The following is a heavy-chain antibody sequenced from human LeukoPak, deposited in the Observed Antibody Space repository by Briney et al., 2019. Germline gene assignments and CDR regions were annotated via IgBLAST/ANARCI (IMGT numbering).Heavy chain of an antibody. J-gene: IGHJ2*01. CDR3: ARESRYYDSSGYYYGYFDL. D-gene: IGHD3-22*01. Sequence: SETLSLTCTVSGGSISSGGYYWSWIRQHPGKGLEWIGYIYYSGSTYYNPSLKSRVTISVDTSKNQFSLKLSSVTAADTAVYYCARESRYYDSSGYYYGYFDLWGRGTLVTVSS. CDR1: GGSISSGGYY. V-gene: IGHV4-31*03. CDR2: IYYSGST.